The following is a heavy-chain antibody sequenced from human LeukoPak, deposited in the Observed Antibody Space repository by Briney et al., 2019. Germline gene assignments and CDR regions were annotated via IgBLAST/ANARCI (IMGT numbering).Heavy chain of an antibody. CDR3: ARVAYTDTDAFDI. J-gene: IGHJ3*02. D-gene: IGHD3-16*01. Sequence: SETLSLTCTVSGGSISSYYWSWIRQPPGKGLEWIGYIYYSGSTNYNPSLKSRVTISVDTSKNQFSLKLSSVTAADTAVYYCARVAYTDTDAFDIWGQGTMVTVSS. CDR1: GGSISSYY. CDR2: IYYSGST. V-gene: IGHV4-59*01.